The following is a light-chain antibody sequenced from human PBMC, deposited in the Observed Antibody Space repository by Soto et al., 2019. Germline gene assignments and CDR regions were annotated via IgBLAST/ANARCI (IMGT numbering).Light chain of an antibody. J-gene: IGKJ2*01. CDR3: QPYGRSPL. Sequence: EIVLTQSPGTLSLSPGERATLSCRASQSVSSSHLAWYQQKPGQAPRLLIYGASSSATGIPDRFSVSWSGTDFTLTISRLETEDFTVYYSQPYGRSPLFGQGTKLEIK. V-gene: IGKV3-20*01. CDR1: QSVSSSH. CDR2: GAS.